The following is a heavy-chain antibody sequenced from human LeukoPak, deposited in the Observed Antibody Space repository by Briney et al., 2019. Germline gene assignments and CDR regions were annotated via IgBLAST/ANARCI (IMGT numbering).Heavy chain of an antibody. J-gene: IGHJ6*03. D-gene: IGHD1-26*01. CDR3: GRSPYYYYYMDV. Sequence: GSLRLSCVASGFTFSSYAMHWVRQPPGKGLEWIGEINHSGSTNYNPSLKSRVTISVDTSKNQFSLKLSSVTAADTAVYYCGRSPYYYYYMDVWGKGTTVTVSS. V-gene: IGHV4-34*08. CDR1: GFTFSSYA. CDR2: INHSGST.